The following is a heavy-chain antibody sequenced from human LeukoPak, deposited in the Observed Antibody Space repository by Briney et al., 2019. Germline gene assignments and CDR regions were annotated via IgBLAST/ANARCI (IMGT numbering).Heavy chain of an antibody. CDR3: AKHLRNDYVWGEGNFYDY. Sequence: GRSLRLSCAASGFTFSSYGMHWVRQAPGKGLEWVSSISGSGGSTKYADSVKGRFTISRDNSKNTLYLQMNSLRAEDTAVYYCAKHLRNDYVWGEGNFYDYWGQGTLVTVSS. J-gene: IGHJ4*02. CDR1: GFTFSSYG. V-gene: IGHV3-23*01. CDR2: ISGSGGST. D-gene: IGHD3-16*01.